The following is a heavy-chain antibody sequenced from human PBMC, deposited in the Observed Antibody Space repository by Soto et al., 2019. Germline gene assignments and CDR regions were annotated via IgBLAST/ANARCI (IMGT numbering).Heavy chain of an antibody. D-gene: IGHD2-2*01. CDR2: ISAYNGNT. V-gene: IGHV1-18*04. CDR1: GYTFTSYG. Sequence: ASVKVSCKASGYTFTSYGISWVRQAPGQGLEWMGWISAYNGNTSYAQKLQGRVTMTTDTSTSTAYMELRSLRSDDTAVYYCARDLKAVVPAAIYGMDVWGQGTTVTVSS. J-gene: IGHJ6*02. CDR3: ARDLKAVVPAAIYGMDV.